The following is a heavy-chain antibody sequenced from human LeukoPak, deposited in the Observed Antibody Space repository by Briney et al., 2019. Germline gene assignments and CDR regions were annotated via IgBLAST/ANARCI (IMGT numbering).Heavy chain of an antibody. V-gene: IGHV3-7*03. CDR3: ASTDY. Sequence: GGSLRLSCAASGFTFSSHWMTWVRQAPGKGLEWVANIKEDGTRKNYMDSVKGRFTISRDNAKNSLYLQMSGLRAEDTAVYYCASTDYWGQGTLVTVSS. CDR2: IKEDGTRK. J-gene: IGHJ4*02. CDR1: GFTFSSHW.